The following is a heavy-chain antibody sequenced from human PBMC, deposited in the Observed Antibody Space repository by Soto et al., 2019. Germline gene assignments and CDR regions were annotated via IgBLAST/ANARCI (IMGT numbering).Heavy chain of an antibody. CDR3: ARDRGGYDRLYYYHGMDV. V-gene: IGHV3-11*06. CDR2: ISSSSGST. Sequence: GALRLSCAAPVFTFSDYYMSWIRQAPGKGLEYISYISSSSGSTNYADSVKGRFTISRDNAKNSLYLQMSSLRAEDTAVYYCARDRGGYDRLYYYHGMDVWGQGTTVTVSS. J-gene: IGHJ6*02. CDR1: VFTFSDYY. D-gene: IGHD5-12*01.